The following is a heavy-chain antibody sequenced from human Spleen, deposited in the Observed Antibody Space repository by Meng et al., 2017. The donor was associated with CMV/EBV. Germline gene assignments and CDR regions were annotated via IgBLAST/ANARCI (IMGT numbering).Heavy chain of an antibody. V-gene: IGHV4-38-2*02. J-gene: IGHJ5*02. Sequence: SETLSLTCTVSGGSISSYYWGWIRQPPGKGLEWIGSIYHSGSTYYNPSLKSRVTISVDTSKNQFSLKLSSVTAADTAVYYCARVLGPRITIFGVVTPPTSWFDPWGQGTLVTVSS. D-gene: IGHD3-3*01. CDR1: GGSISSYY. CDR3: ARVLGPRITIFGVVTPPTSWFDP. CDR2: IYHSGST.